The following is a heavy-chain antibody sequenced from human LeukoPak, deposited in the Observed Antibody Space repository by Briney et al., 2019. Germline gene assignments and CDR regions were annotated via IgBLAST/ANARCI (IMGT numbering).Heavy chain of an antibody. J-gene: IGHJ4*02. CDR3: ARGGDIVVVPAAMCFDY. CDR1: GGSFSGYY. D-gene: IGHD2-2*01. CDR2: INHSGST. Sequence: SETLSLTCAVYGGSFSGYYWSWIRQPPGKGLEWIGEINHSGSTKYNPAPKSRVTISVDPSKNQFSLKLSSVTAADTAVYYCARGGDIVVVPAAMCFDYWGQGTLVTVSS. V-gene: IGHV4-34*01.